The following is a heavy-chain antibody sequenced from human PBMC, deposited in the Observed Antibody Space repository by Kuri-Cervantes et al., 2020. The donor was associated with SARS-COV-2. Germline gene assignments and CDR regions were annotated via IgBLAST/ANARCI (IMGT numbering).Heavy chain of an antibody. Sequence: ASVKVSCKASGYTFTGYYMHWVRQAPGQGLEWMGWINPNSGGTNYAQKFQGWVTMTRDTSISTAYMELSRLRSDDTAVYYCATGMVRGVIQSYYYGMDVWGQGTTVTVSS. CDR2: INPNSGGT. CDR1: GYTFTGYY. J-gene: IGHJ6*02. D-gene: IGHD3-10*01. V-gene: IGHV1-2*04. CDR3: ATGMVRGVIQSYYYGMDV.